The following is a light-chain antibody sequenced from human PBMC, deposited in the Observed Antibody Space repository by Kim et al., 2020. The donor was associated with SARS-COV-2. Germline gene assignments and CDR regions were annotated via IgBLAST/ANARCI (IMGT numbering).Light chain of an antibody. CDR1: SSDVGLYNL. J-gene: IGLJ3*02. CDR2: EVT. CDR3: HSYAGNNNLV. Sequence: QSALTQPPSASGSPGQSVTISCTGTSSDVGLYNLVSWYQHHPGKAPKLIIYEVTKRPSGVPDRFSGSKSGNTASLTVSGLQAEDEADYYCHSYAGNNNLVFGGGTQLTVL. V-gene: IGLV2-8*01.